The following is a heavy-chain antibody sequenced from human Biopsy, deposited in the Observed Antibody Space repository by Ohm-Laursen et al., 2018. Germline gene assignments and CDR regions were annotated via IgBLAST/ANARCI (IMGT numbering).Heavy chain of an antibody. V-gene: IGHV3-11*04. J-gene: IGHJ3*02. CDR2: ISPSGTNV. CDR3: ATSTMVRSSGHAFDI. CDR1: EFSFSDYH. Sequence: SLRLSCAASEFSFSDYHMTWIRQTPGKGLEWVSYISPSGTNVNSADFVRGRFSISRDNAKKSLYLQMNSLRAEDTAVYYCATSTMVRSSGHAFDIWGQGTVVTVS. D-gene: IGHD3-10*01.